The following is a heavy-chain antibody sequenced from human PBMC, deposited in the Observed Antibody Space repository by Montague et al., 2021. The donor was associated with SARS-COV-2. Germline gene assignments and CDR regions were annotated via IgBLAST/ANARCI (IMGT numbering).Heavy chain of an antibody. J-gene: IGHJ6*02. CDR3: ARDRGYGDFYYYGMDV. D-gene: IGHD3-10*01. CDR1: GFTFSNYE. V-gene: IGHV3-48*03. Sequence: SLRLSCAASGFTFSNYEMNWVRQASGKWLEWVLYISSSGSTIYYADSVKGRFTISRDNAQNSLYLQMNSLRAEDTGVYYCARDRGYGDFYYYGMDVWGQGTTVTVSS. CDR2: ISSSGSTI.